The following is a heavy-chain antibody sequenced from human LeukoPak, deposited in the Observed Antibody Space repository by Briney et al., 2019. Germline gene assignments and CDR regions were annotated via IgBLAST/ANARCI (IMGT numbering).Heavy chain of an antibody. V-gene: IGHV4-34*01. CDR3: ARGRIAAAGTRAFDI. D-gene: IGHD6-13*01. CDR1: GGSFSGYY. J-gene: IGHJ3*02. Sequence: PSETLSLTCAVYGGSFSGYYWSWIRQPPGKGLEWIGEINHSGSTNYNPSLKSRVTISVDTSKNQFSLKLSSVTAADTAVYYCARGRIAAAGTRAFDIWGQGTMATVSS. CDR2: INHSGST.